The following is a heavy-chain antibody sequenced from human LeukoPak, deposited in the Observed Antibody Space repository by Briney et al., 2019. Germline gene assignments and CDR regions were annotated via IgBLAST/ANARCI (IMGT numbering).Heavy chain of an antibody. CDR2: IYYSGST. V-gene: IGHV4-39*07. J-gene: IGHJ4*02. CDR3: ARDPPGY. Sequence: SETLSLTCTVSGGSISSSSYYWGWIRQPPGKGLEWIGSIYYSGSTYYNPSLKSRVTISVDTSKNQFSLKLSSVTAADTAVYYCARDPPGYWGQGTLVTVSS. CDR1: GGSISSSSYY.